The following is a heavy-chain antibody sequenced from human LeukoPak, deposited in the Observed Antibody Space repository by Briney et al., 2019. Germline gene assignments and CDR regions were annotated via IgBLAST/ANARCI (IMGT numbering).Heavy chain of an antibody. CDR2: INHSGST. CDR3: ARGEYSYGYYY. Sequence: SETLSLTCAVYGGSFSGYYWSWLRQPPGKGLEWIGEINHSGSTNYNPSLKSRVTISVDTSKNQFSLKLSSVTAADTAVYYCARGEYSYGYYYWGQGTLVTVSS. D-gene: IGHD5-18*01. V-gene: IGHV4-34*01. CDR1: GGSFSGYY. J-gene: IGHJ4*02.